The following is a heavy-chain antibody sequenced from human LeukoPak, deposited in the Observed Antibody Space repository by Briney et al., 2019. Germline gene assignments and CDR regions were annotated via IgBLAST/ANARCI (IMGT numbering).Heavy chain of an antibody. Sequence: GRSLRLSCAASGFTFDDYAMHWVRHVPGKGLEWVSGISWDARDIAYADSVKGRFTISRDNAKNSLYLQMNSLRAEDTAVYYCAREAPGYCSSTSCYNWFDPWGQGTLVTVSS. V-gene: IGHV3-9*01. D-gene: IGHD2-2*02. J-gene: IGHJ5*02. CDR3: AREAPGYCSSTSCYNWFDP. CDR2: ISWDARDI. CDR1: GFTFDDYA.